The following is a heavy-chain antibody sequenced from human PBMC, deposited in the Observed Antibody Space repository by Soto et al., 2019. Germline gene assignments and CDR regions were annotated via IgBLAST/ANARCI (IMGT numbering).Heavy chain of an antibody. Sequence: PSQTLSLPCAISGDSVSSDSAAWNWIRQSPSRGLEWLGRTYYRSKWYNDYAAFVKSRININPDTSKNQFSLQLNSVTPEDTAVYYCARDRGIAARPSLFDPWGQGTLVTVSS. CDR2: TYYRSKWYN. CDR3: ARDRGIAARPSLFDP. J-gene: IGHJ5*02. CDR1: GDSVSSDSAA. V-gene: IGHV6-1*01. D-gene: IGHD6-6*01.